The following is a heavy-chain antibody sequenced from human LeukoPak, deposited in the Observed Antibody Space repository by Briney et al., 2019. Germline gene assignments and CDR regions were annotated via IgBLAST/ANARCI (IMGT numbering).Heavy chain of an antibody. D-gene: IGHD1-26*01. CDR1: GYTFTSYY. Sequence: ASVKVSCKASGYTFTSYYMHWVRQAPGQGLEWMGIINPSGGSTSYAQKFQGRVTMTRDTPTSTVYMELSSLRSEDTAVYYCARMVNRWELGQQNFDYWGQGTLVTVSS. J-gene: IGHJ4*02. V-gene: IGHV1-46*01. CDR2: INPSGGST. CDR3: ARMVNRWELGQQNFDY.